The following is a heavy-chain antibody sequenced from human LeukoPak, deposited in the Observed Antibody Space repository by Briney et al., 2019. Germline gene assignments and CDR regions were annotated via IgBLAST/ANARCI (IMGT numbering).Heavy chain of an antibody. V-gene: IGHV3-21*01. CDR2: ISSSSYI. CDR3: ARDRYYYDSSGYSYYYYGMDV. D-gene: IGHD3-22*01. Sequence: GGSLRLSCAASGFTFRSYSMNWVRQAPGKGLEWVSSISSSSYIYYADSVKGRFTISRDNAKNSLYLQMNSLRAEDTAVYYCARDRYYYDSSGYSYYYYGMDVWGQGTTVTVSS. J-gene: IGHJ6*02. CDR1: GFTFRSYS.